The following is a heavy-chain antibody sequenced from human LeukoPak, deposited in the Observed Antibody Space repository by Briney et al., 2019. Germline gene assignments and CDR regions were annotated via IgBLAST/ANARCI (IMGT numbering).Heavy chain of an antibody. CDR3: ARDLGVAVAGTGREDY. Sequence: GGSLRLSCAASGFTFSSYSMNWVRQAPGKGLEWVSSISSSSSYIYYADSVKGRFTISRDNAKNSLYLQMNSLRAEDTAVYYCARDLGVAVAGTGREDYWGQGTLVTVSS. V-gene: IGHV3-21*01. CDR2: ISSSSSYI. D-gene: IGHD6-19*01. CDR1: GFTFSSYS. J-gene: IGHJ4*02.